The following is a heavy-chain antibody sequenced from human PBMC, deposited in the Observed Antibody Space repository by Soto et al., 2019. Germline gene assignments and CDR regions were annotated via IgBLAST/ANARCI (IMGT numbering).Heavy chain of an antibody. J-gene: IGHJ4*02. CDR3: AKDGIDTVTFEF. V-gene: IGHV3-23*01. D-gene: IGHD4-17*01. CDR1: GFTFSRYA. Sequence: EVQLLESGGGLVQPGGSLRLSCAASGFTFSRYAMSWVRQTPGKGLAWVSVISGSGDATVYADSVKGRFATSRDNAKNTVYLQKNSLRAEDTAVYYCAKDGIDTVTFEFWGQGTLVTVSS. CDR2: ISGSGDAT.